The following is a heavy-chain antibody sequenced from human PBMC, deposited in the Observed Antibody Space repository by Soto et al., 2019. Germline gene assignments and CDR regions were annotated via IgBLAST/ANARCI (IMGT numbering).Heavy chain of an antibody. D-gene: IGHD3-3*01. Sequence: SETLSLTCAVSGGSISSGGYSWSWIRQPPGKGLEWIGYIYHSGSTYYNPSLKSRVTISVDRSKNQFSLKLSSVTAADTAVYYCAGTPRGGYYDFWSGYYSYWGQGTLVTVSS. CDR1: GGSISSGGYS. J-gene: IGHJ4*02. CDR2: IYHSGST. V-gene: IGHV4-30-2*01. CDR3: AGTPRGGYYDFWSGYYSY.